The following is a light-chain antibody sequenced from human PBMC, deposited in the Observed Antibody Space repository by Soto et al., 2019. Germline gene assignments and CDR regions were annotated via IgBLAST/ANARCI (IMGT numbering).Light chain of an antibody. Sequence: QSVLTQPPSVSAAPGQKVTISCSGSSSNIGNNYVSWYQQLPGTAPKLLIYDNNKRPSGIPDRFSGSKSGTSATLGITGLQTGDEADYYCGTWDSSLSAGRGVFGTGTXVTVL. CDR2: DNN. J-gene: IGLJ1*01. V-gene: IGLV1-51*01. CDR3: GTWDSSLSAGRGV. CDR1: SSNIGNNY.